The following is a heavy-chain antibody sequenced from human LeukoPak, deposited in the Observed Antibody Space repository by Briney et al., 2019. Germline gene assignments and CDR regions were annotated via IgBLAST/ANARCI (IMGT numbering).Heavy chain of an antibody. CDR1: GDSISSGSYY. D-gene: IGHD1-26*01. CDR2: IYTSGST. V-gene: IGHV4-61*02. CDR3: ARALKWEPCFDY. J-gene: IGHJ4*02. Sequence: SQTLSLTCTVSGDSISSGSYYWNWIRQPAGKGLEWIGRIYTSGSTNYNPSLKGRVTMSVDTSKNQFSLKLSSVTAADTAVYYCARALKWEPCFDYWGQGTLVTVSS.